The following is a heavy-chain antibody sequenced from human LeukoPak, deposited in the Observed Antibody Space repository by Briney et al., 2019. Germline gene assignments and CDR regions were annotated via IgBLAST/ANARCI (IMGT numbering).Heavy chain of an antibody. D-gene: IGHD3-10*01. CDR2: IIPIFGTA. V-gene: IGHV1-69*13. CDR3: ASPGYYYGSGSYFIFDY. J-gene: IGHJ4*02. Sequence: SVKVSCKASGGTFSSYAISWVRQAPGQGLEWMGGIIPIFGTANYAQKFQGRATITADESTSTAYMELSSLRSEDTAVYYCASPGYYYGSGSYFIFDYWGQGTLVTVSS. CDR1: GGTFSSYA.